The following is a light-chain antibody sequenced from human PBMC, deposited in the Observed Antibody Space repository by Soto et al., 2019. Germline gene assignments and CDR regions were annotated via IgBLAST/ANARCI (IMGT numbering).Light chain of an antibody. CDR2: KAS. CDR1: QSISSW. V-gene: IGKV1-5*03. J-gene: IGKJ2*01. CDR3: QQYNSS. Sequence: DIQMTQSPSTLSASVGDRVTITCRASQSISSWLAWYQQKPGKAPKLLIYKASSLESGVPSRFSGIGSGTEFTLTISTLQPHDFATYYCQQYNSSFGQGTKLEIK.